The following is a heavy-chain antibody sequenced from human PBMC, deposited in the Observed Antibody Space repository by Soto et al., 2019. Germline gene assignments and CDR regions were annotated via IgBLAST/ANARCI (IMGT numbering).Heavy chain of an antibody. CDR3: ARDHHRHCSGGSCYPGSYYFDY. V-gene: IGHV1-69*13. J-gene: IGHJ4*02. D-gene: IGHD2-15*01. CDR2: IIPIFGTA. CDR1: GGTFSSYA. Sequence: SVKVSCKASGGTFSSYAISWVRQAPGQGLEWMGGIIPIFGTANYAQKFQGRVTITADESTSTAYMELSSLRSEDTAVYYCARDHHRHCSGGSCYPGSYYFDYWGQGTLVTVSS.